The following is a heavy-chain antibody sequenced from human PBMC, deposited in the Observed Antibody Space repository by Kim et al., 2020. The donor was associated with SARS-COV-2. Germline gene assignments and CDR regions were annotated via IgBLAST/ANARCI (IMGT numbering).Heavy chain of an antibody. CDR3: TRMYSYDSGYFDL. CDR2: IRSKAYGGTT. J-gene: IGHJ2*01. CDR1: GFTFGDYA. D-gene: IGHD3-22*01. Sequence: GGSLRLSCTASGFTFGDYAVSWFRQAPGKGLEWVGFIRSKAYGGTTEYAASVKGRFTISRDDSKSIAYLQMNSLKTEDTAVYYCTRMYSYDSGYFDLWGR. V-gene: IGHV3-49*03.